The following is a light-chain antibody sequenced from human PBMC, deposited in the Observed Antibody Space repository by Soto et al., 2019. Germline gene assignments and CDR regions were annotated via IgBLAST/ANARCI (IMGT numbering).Light chain of an antibody. J-gene: IGLJ1*01. Sequence: QSALTQPASVSGSPGQSITISCTGTSSDVGGYNYVAWYQQHPGKAPKLIIYDVTNRPSGVSNRFSGSKSGNTASLTISGLQADDEADYHCSSYTSLSTPYVFGTGTKLIV. CDR3: SSYTSLSTPYV. CDR2: DVT. V-gene: IGLV2-14*01. CDR1: SSDVGGYNY.